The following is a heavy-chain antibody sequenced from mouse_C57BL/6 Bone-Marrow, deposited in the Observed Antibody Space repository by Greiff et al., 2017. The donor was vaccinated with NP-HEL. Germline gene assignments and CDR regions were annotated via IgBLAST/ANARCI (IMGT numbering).Heavy chain of an antibody. CDR1: GFTFSSYA. CDR3: ARERVGGYSFVY. D-gene: IGHD1-1*01. Sequence: EVQRVESGGGLVKPGGSLKLSCAASGFTFSSYAMSWVRQTPEKGLEWVATISDGGSYTYYPDNVKGRFTISRDNAKNNLYLQMSHLKSEDTAMYYCARERVGGYSFVYWGEGTALPVSS. J-gene: IGHJ2*01. CDR2: ISDGGSYT. V-gene: IGHV5-4*01.